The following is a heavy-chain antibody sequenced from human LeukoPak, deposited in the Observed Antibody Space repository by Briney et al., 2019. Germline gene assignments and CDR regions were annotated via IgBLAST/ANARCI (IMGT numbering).Heavy chain of an antibody. J-gene: IGHJ4*02. CDR2: ISYDGSNK. D-gene: IGHD3-10*01. CDR3: AKGFLMVRGVSSHFDY. V-gene: IGHV3-30*18. CDR1: GFTVSSNY. Sequence: GGSLRLSCAASGFTVSSNYMSWVRQAPGKGLEWVAVISYDGSNKYYTDSVKGRFSISRDNSKNTLYLQMNSLRAEDMAVYYCAKGFLMVRGVSSHFDYWGQGTLVTVSS.